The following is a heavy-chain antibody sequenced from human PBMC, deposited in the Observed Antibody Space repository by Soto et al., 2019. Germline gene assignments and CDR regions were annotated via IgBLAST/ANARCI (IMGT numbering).Heavy chain of an antibody. CDR1: GFTFSTIA. Sequence: EVHLLQSGGSLVQPGGSLRLSCAASGFTFSTIAMSWVRQAPGKGLEWVSSLTAADDTYYADSVKGRFTVSRDNSENTLYLQINSLSVEDTAVYYCAKGRFIFDSWGQGTLVTVSS. CDR2: LTAADDT. CDR3: AKGRFIFDS. J-gene: IGHJ4*02. V-gene: IGHV3-23*01.